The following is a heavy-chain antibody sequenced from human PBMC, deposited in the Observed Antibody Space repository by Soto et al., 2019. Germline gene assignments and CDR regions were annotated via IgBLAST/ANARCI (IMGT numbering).Heavy chain of an antibody. Sequence: ASVKVSCKASGYTFTSYDINWVRQATGQGLEWMGWMNPNSGNTGYAQKFQGRVTMTRNTSISTAYMELSSLRSEDTAMYYCASLTRGYIYGFDSWGQGTLVTVSS. CDR3: ASLTRGYIYGFDS. J-gene: IGHJ4*02. D-gene: IGHD5-18*01. CDR1: GYTFTSYD. CDR2: MNPNSGNT. V-gene: IGHV1-8*01.